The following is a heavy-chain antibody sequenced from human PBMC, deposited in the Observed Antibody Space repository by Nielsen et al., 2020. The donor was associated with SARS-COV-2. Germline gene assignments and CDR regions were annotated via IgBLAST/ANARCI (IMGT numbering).Heavy chain of an antibody. J-gene: IGHJ6*03. CDR2: IYYGGTT. Sequence: SETLSLTCTVSGGSINSYYWSWIRQPPGKGLEWIGYIYYGGTTNHNPSLKSRVTISVDTSKNQLSLKLRSVTAADTAVYYCAREGVGATAYYYYYYMDVWGKGTTVTVSS. CDR3: AREGVGATAYYYYYYMDV. V-gene: IGHV4-59*01. CDR1: GGSINSYY. D-gene: IGHD1-26*01.